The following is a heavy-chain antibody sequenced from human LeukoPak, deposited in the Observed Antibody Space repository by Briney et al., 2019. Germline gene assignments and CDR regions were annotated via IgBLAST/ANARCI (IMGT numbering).Heavy chain of an antibody. D-gene: IGHD3-22*01. CDR2: ISAYNGNT. CDR3: AKVASGSYYDDAFDI. J-gene: IGHJ3*02. CDR1: GYTFTSYG. V-gene: IGHV1-18*01. Sequence: ASVKVSCKASGYTFTSYGISWVRQAPGQGLEWMGWISAYNGNTNYAQKLQGRVTMTTDTSTSTAYMELRSLRSDDTAVYYCAKVASGSYYDDAFDIWGQGTMVTVSS.